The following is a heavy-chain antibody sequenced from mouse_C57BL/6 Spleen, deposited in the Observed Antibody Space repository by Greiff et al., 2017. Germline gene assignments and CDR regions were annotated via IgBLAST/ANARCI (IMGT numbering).Heavy chain of an antibody. CDR1: GFNIKDYY. CDR3: ATHYSGISSAFAL. CDR2: IDPEDGET. D-gene: IGHD1-1*01. Sequence: EVQLQQSGAELVKPGASVKLSCTASGFNIKDYYMHWVKQRTEQGLEWIGRIDPEDGETKYAPKFQGKATITADTPPNPPYLHLSSLTSEDTAVYYSATHYSGISSAFALWGQRTLGTVS. V-gene: IGHV14-2*01. J-gene: IGHJ3*01.